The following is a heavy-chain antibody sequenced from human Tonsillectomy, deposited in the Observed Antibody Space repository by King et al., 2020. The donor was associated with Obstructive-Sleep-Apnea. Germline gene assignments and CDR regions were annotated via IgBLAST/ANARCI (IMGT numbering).Heavy chain of an antibody. CDR1: GFTFSSYG. J-gene: IGHJ4*02. D-gene: IGHD3-9*01. V-gene: IGHV3-33*01. Sequence: VQLVESGGGVVQPGRSLRLSCAASGFTFSSYGMHWVRQAPGKGLEWGAVIWYDGSNKYYADSVKGRFTISRDNSKNTLYLQMNSLRAEDTAVYYCAREKFNYDILTGLDYWGQGTLVTVSS. CDR2: IWYDGSNK. CDR3: AREKFNYDILTGLDY.